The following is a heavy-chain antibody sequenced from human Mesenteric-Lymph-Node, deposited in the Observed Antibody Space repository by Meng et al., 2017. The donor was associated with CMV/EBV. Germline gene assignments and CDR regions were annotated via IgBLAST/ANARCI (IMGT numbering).Heavy chain of an antibody. CDR2: ISSSSSYI. CDR3: ARDLGDLESYFDY. V-gene: IGHV3-21*01. CDR1: GFTFSSYS. J-gene: IGHJ4*02. D-gene: IGHD3-16*01. Sequence: AASGFTFSSYSMNWVRQAPGKGLEWVSSISSSSSYIYYADSVKGRFTISRDNAKNSLYLQMNSLRAEDTAVYYCARDLGDLESYFDYWGQGTLVTVSS.